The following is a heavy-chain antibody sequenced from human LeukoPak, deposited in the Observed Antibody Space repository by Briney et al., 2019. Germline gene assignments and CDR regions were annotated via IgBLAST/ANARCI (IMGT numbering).Heavy chain of an antibody. CDR3: ARDLPWFGDLFGAFDT. CDR1: GFTFSSYA. CDR2: ISYDGSNK. J-gene: IGHJ3*02. Sequence: PGGSLRLSCAASGFTFSSYAMRWVRQAPGKGLEWVAVISYDGSNKYYADSVKGRFTISRDNSKNTLYLQMNSLRAEDTAVYYCARDLPWFGDLFGAFDTWGQGTMVTVSS. V-gene: IGHV3-30*04. D-gene: IGHD3-10*01.